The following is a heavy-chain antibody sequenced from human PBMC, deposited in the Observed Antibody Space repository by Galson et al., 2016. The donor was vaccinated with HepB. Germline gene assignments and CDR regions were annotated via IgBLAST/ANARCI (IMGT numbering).Heavy chain of an antibody. CDR1: GDSVSSNTAG. D-gene: IGHD6-13*01. Sequence: CAISGDSVSSNTAGWNWLRQSPSRGLEWLGRTYYRSGWYRDYASSVRGRLIINPDTSKNQFSLQLNSVTLDDTAVYYCTRVNLLGRGMNAWGQGTQVTVSS. CDR2: TYYRSGWYR. V-gene: IGHV6-1*01. CDR3: TRVNLLGRGMNA. J-gene: IGHJ5*02.